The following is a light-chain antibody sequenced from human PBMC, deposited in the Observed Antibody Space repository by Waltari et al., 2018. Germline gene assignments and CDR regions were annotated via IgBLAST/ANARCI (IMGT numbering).Light chain of an antibody. V-gene: IGKV3-15*01. J-gene: IGKJ4*01. CDR1: QSVSNN. Sequence: EIVMTQSPATLSVSPGERATLSCRASQSVSNNLAWYQQKPGQAPRLLIYGASTRATGIPARFRGSGSGTEFTLTVSSLQSEDFAVYYCQQCNNWPLTFGGGTKVEIK. CDR3: QQCNNWPLT. CDR2: GAS.